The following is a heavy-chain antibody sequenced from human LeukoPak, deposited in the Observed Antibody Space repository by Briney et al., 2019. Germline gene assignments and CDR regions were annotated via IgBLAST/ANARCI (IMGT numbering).Heavy chain of an antibody. J-gene: IGHJ4*02. V-gene: IGHV5-51*01. Sequence: SGESLKISCKGSGYSFSTYWIGWVRQMPGKGLEWMGIIYPGDSDTRYSPSFQGQVTISADKSISTAYLQWSSLKASDTAMYYCARQYRPGDSSGWPLSDYWGQGTLVTVSS. CDR1: GYSFSTYW. CDR3: ARQYRPGDSSGWPLSDY. CDR2: IYPGDSDT. D-gene: IGHD6-19*01.